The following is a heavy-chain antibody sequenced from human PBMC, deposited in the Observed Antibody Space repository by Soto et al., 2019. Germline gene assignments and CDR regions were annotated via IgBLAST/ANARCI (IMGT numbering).Heavy chain of an antibody. D-gene: IGHD3-9*01. V-gene: IGHV3-74*01. Sequence: PGGSLRLSCVASGFTFSTYWMHWVRQTPGEGLVWVSHTDSDGTFTTYADSVKGRFTISRDNAKNSLYLQMNSLRAEDTALYYCARDGAYDILTGYFPYWGQGTLVTVSS. CDR3: ARDGAYDILTGYFPY. J-gene: IGHJ4*02. CDR2: TDSDGTFT. CDR1: GFTFSTYW.